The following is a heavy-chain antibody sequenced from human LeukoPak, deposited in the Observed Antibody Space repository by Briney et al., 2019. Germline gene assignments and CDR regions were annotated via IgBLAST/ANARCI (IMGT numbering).Heavy chain of an antibody. CDR1: GFTVITND. CDR3: ARGVEPLAANTLAY. Sequence: GGSLRLSCAASGFTVITNDMTWVRETPGKGVEWVLVLYIDVNTKDADSVQGRFTMSRYNSKNTLYLAMNSLSPDDTAVYYCARGVEPLAANTLAYWGQGTLVTVSS. D-gene: IGHD1-14*01. V-gene: IGHV3-53*01. J-gene: IGHJ4*02. CDR2: LYIDVNT.